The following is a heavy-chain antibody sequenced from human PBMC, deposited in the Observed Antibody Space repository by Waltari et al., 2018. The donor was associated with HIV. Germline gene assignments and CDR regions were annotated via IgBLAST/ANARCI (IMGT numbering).Heavy chain of an antibody. V-gene: IGHV1-2*06. J-gene: IGHJ4*02. D-gene: IGHD1-26*01. CDR1: GDTVTTYF. CDR3: ARGEDVSLTHLPPGFRLQF. Sequence: VQSASEVRARGDSVTPSCKTSGDTVTTYFIYWFRPAHGPGLEWLGRINPDSGDTTYSQTFQSRVTMTRDTSSASAYMELTRLTSADTAMYFCARGEDVSLTHLPPGFRLQFWGQGSLVSVSS. CDR2: INPDSGDT.